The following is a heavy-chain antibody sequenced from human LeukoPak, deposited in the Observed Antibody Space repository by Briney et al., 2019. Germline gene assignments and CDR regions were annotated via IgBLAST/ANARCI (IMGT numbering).Heavy chain of an antibody. CDR1: GYTFTSYY. CDR3: ARDSPAAGKENFDY. V-gene: IGHV1-46*01. J-gene: IGHJ4*02. Sequence: ASVKVSCKASGYTFTSYYMHWVRQAPGQGLEWMGIINPSGGSTAYAQKFQGRVTMTRDMSTSTVYMDLSSLRSEDTAVYYCARDSPAAGKENFDYWGQGTLVTVSS. D-gene: IGHD6-13*01. CDR2: INPSGGST.